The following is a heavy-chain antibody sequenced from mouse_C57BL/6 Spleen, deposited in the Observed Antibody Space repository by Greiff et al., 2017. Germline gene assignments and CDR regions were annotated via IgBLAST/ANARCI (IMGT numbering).Heavy chain of an antibody. J-gene: IGHJ3*01. D-gene: IGHD1-3*01. CDR1: GYTFTSYW. V-gene: IGHV1-50*01. CDR3: AREELD. CDR2: IDPSDSYT. Sequence: VQLQQPGAELVKPGASVKLSCKASGYTFTSYWLQWVKQRPGQGLEWIGAIDPSDSYTKYNQTFKGKATLTVDKSSSTAYMQHSSLTSEASAVYYCAREELDWGQGTLVTVSA.